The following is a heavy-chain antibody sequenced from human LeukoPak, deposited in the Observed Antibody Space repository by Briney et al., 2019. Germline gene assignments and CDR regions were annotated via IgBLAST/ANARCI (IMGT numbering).Heavy chain of an antibody. CDR3: ARDRRVSGSFWDYFDY. CDR1: GYTFSSYW. CDR2: IDTDGSIT. D-gene: IGHD1-26*01. V-gene: IGHV3-74*01. J-gene: IGHJ4*02. Sequence: GGTLSLSCAASGYTFSSYWMHWVRQAPGKGQVWVSRIDTDGSITSYEDSVKSRCLISRDDAKNTLYLQMISLRAADTAVYYCARDRRVSGSFWDYFDYWGQGTLVTVSS.